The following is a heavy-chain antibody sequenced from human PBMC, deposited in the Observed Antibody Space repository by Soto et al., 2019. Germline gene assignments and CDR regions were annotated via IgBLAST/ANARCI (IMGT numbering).Heavy chain of an antibody. CDR3: ARDPIAVADFNYFDY. J-gene: IGHJ4*02. V-gene: IGHV3-30*04. Sequence: QVQLVESGGGLVQPGRSLRLSCAASGFTFSSYAMHWVRQAPGKGLEWVAVIAYDGRNEYYADSVKGRFTISRDSSKSTLYLQMNSLRAEDMAVYYFARDPIAVADFNYFDYLGQGTLVTVSS. CDR1: GFTFSSYA. D-gene: IGHD6-19*01. CDR2: IAYDGRNE.